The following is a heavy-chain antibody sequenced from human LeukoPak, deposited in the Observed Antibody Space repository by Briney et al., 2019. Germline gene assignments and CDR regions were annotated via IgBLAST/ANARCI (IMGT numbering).Heavy chain of an antibody. D-gene: IGHD4-17*01. CDR1: GFTFSSYW. Sequence: GGSLRLSCAASGFTFSSYWTSWVRQAPGKGLEWVANIKQDGSEKYYVDSVKGRFTISRDNAKNSLYLQMNSLRAEDTAVYYCARDSDYGPYYSDYWGQGTLVTVSS. CDR2: IKQDGSEK. CDR3: ARDSDYGPYYSDY. V-gene: IGHV3-7*01. J-gene: IGHJ4*02.